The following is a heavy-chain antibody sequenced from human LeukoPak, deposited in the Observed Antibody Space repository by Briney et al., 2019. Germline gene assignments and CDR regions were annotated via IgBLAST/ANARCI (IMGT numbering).Heavy chain of an antibody. CDR1: GGSISSSSYY. V-gene: IGHV4-39*07. CDR3: ASGGAVFLMGWSPPEKRPFDP. J-gene: IGHJ5*02. Sequence: TSSETLSLTCTVSGGSISSSSYYWGWIRQPPGKGLEWIGSIYYSGSTYYNPSLKSRVTISVDTSKNQFSLKLSSVTAADTAVYYCASGGAVFLMGWSPPEKRPFDPWGQGTLVTVSS. CDR2: IYYSGST. D-gene: IGHD3-3*01.